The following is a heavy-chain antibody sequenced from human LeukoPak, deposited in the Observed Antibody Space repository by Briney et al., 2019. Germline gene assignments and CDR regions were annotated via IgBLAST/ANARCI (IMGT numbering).Heavy chain of an antibody. J-gene: IGHJ4*02. CDR3: ARGLTYYYDSSAYYYDFDY. V-gene: IGHV3-48*04. Sequence: GGSLRLSCAVSGFTFSTYSMNWVRQAPGKGLEWVSYISSSSSTIYYADFVKGRFTISRDNAKNSLYLQMNSLRAEDTAVYYCARGLTYYYDSSAYYYDFDYWGQGTLVTVSS. CDR1: GFTFSTYS. D-gene: IGHD3-22*01. CDR2: ISSSSSTI.